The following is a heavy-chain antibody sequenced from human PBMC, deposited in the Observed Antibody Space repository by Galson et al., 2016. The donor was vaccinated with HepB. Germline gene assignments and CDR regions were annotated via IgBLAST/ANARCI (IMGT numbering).Heavy chain of an antibody. J-gene: IGHJ3*01. D-gene: IGHD3-10*01. CDR1: GFSLSSSGVG. CDR2: VYGSDDK. V-gene: IGHV2-5*01. Sequence: PALVKPTQTLTLTCTFSGFSLSSSGVGVGWIRQPPGRALEWLALVYGSDDKYYSPSLKTRLIITKDTSKNQVVFTMTNVDPVDTATYFCAHRSPTRGGDDVCDVWGQGTMVTVSS. CDR3: AHRSPTRGGDDVCDV.